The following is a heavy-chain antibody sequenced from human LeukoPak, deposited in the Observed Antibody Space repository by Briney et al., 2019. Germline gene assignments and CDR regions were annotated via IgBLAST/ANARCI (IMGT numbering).Heavy chain of an antibody. CDR3: ANQGPGYYDILTGYFNFDY. V-gene: IGHV3-23*01. J-gene: IGHJ4*02. CDR2: ISGSGGST. CDR1: GFTFSSYA. D-gene: IGHD3-9*01. Sequence: GGSLRLSCAASGFTFSSYAMSWVRQAPGKGLEWVSAISGSGGSTYYTDSVKGRFTISRDNSKNTLYLQMNSLRAEDTAVYYCANQGPGYYDILTGYFNFDYWGQGTLVTVSS.